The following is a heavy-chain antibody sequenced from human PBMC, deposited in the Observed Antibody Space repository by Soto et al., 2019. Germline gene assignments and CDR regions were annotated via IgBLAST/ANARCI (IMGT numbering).Heavy chain of an antibody. V-gene: IGHV4-39*01. CDR2: IYYSGST. CDR3: ASYSSGWYAVSY. J-gene: IGHJ4*02. CDR1: GGSISSSSYY. Sequence: SETLSLTCTVSGGSISSSSYYWGWIRQPPGKGLEWIGSIYYSGSTYYNPSLKSRVTISVDTSKNQFSLKLSSVSAADTAVYYCASYSSGWYAVSYWGLGTLVTVSS. D-gene: IGHD6-19*01.